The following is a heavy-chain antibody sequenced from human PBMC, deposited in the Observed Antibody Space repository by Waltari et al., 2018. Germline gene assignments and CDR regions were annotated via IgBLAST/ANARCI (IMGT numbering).Heavy chain of an antibody. V-gene: IGHV1-8*01. CDR1: GYTFTSYD. CDR2: MNPNSGNT. Sequence: VSCKASGYTFTSYDINWVRQATGQGLEWMGWMNPNSGNTGYAQKFQGRVTMTRNTSISTAYMELSSLRSEDTAVYYCARSLTLTSRRTRYGMDVWGQGTTVTVSS. D-gene: IGHD2-2*01. CDR3: ARSLTLTSRRTRYGMDV. J-gene: IGHJ6*02.